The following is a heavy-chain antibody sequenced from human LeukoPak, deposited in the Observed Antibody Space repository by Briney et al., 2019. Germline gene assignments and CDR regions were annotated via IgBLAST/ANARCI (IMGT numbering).Heavy chain of an antibody. CDR1: GESFSGYY. J-gene: IGHJ4*02. V-gene: IGHV4-34*01. CDR2: INHSGST. D-gene: IGHD3-16*02. CDR3: ARGLPYDYVWGSYRSYYFDY. Sequence: PSETLSLTCAVYGESFSGYYWNWIRQPPGKGLEWIGEINHSGSTNYCPSLKSRVTISVDTSKNQFSLKLSSVTAADTAVYYCARGLPYDYVWGSYRSYYFDYWGRGTLVTVSS.